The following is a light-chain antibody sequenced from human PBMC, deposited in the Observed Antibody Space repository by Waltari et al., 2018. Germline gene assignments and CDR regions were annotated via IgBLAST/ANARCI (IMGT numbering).Light chain of an antibody. CDR1: DIGRTN. V-gene: IGLV3-21*04. J-gene: IGLJ2*01. CDR2: YDC. Sequence: SYVLTQAPSVSVAPGQTATITCGGNDIGRTNVHWYQQKPGQAPIVVIYYDCDRPSGIPERFSGSNSENTATLTISRVEAGDEADYFCQVWDPNSDHLVVFGGGTKLTVL. CDR3: QVWDPNSDHLVV.